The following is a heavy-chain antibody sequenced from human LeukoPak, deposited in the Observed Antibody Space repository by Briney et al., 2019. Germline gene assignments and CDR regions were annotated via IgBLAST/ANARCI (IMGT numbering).Heavy chain of an antibody. CDR2: ISSDASKK. D-gene: IGHD6-13*01. CDR1: GFTFSSYA. Sequence: PGGSLRLSCAASGFTFSSYAIHWVRQAPGKGLEWVVIISSDASKKYYADSVKGRFTISRDNSKNTLYLQMNSLRDEDTAVYYCAKADSSSCPDYWGQGTLVTVSS. J-gene: IGHJ4*02. V-gene: IGHV3-30*18. CDR3: AKADSSSCPDY.